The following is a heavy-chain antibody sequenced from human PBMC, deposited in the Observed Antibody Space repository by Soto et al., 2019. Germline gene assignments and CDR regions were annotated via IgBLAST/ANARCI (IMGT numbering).Heavy chain of an antibody. V-gene: IGHV1-8*01. D-gene: IGHD3-22*01. J-gene: IGHJ5*01. Sequence: ASVKVSCKASGYTFTSYDINWVRQATGQGLEWMGWMNPNSGNTGYAQKFQGRVTMTRNTSISTAHMELSSLRSEDTAVYYCARNYYDSSGYPDCFFSWGQGTMVTVSS. CDR3: ARNYYDSSGYPDCFFS. CDR2: MNPNSGNT. CDR1: GYTFTSYD.